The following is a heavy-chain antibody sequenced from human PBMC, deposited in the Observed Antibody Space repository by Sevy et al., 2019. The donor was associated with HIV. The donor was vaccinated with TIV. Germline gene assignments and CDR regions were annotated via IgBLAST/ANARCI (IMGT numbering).Heavy chain of an antibody. CDR1: GFTFSRCA. J-gene: IGHJ4*02. CDR2: ISASGGGT. Sequence: GSLRLSCAASGFTFSRCAMNWVRQAPGRGLEWVSDISASGGGTNYADSVKGRFTISRDNSKNTLYLQMNSLRAEDTAVYYCAKGDSSGWHGHFDYWGQGTLVTVSS. V-gene: IGHV3-23*01. CDR3: AKGDSSGWHGHFDY. D-gene: IGHD6-19*01.